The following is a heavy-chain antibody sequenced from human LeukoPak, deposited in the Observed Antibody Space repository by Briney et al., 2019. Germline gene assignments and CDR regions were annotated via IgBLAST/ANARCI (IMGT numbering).Heavy chain of an antibody. CDR2: ISYDGSNK. CDR3: ARGDDNGRAFDI. J-gene: IGHJ3*02. D-gene: IGHD5-24*01. CDR1: GFTFSSYA. Sequence: PGGSLRLSCAASGFTFSSYAMHWVRQAPGKGLEWVAVISYDGSNKYYADSVKGRFTISRDNSKNTLYLQMNSLRAEDTAVYYCARGDDNGRAFDIWGQGTMATVSS. V-gene: IGHV3-30-3*01.